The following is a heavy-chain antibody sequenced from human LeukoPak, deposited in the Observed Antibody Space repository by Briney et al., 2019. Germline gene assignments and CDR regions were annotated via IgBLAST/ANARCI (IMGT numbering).Heavy chain of an antibody. D-gene: IGHD3-22*01. V-gene: IGHV4-34*01. J-gene: IGHJ3*02. CDR1: GGSFSGYY. CDR2: VNHSGST. Sequence: PSETLSLTCAVYGGSFSGYYWSWIRQPPGKGLEWIGEVNHSGSTNYNPSLKSRVTISVDTSKNKFSLKVSFVAAADTAVYYCARGITMIVVVITPYHDFDIWGQGTMVTVSS. CDR3: ARGITMIVVVITPYHDFDI.